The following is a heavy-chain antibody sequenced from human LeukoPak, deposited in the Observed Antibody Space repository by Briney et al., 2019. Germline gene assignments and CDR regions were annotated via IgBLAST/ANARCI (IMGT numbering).Heavy chain of an antibody. CDR2: ISGGGGST. D-gene: IGHD3-3*02. V-gene: IGHV3-23*01. CDR1: RPTLSSYA. CDR3: AKDISSIAPGC. J-gene: IGHJ4*02. Sequence: PGRSLRLSCAPARPTLSSYAMSWVRHAPGRGLEWGSAISGGGGSTYYADSVKGQFTISRDNPKNTLYLQLTSLRTTDPPVYYWAKDISSIAPGCWGEGTLVTVSS.